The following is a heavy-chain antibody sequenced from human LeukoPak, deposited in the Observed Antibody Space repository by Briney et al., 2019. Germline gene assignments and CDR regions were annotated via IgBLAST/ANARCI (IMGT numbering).Heavy chain of an antibody. CDR2: IYHSGST. Sequence: PSETLSLTCTVSGGSISSGGYYWSWIRQPPGKGLEWIGYIYHSGSTYYNPSLKSRVTISVDRSKNQFSLKLSSVTAADTAVYYCARVPIPRGYSSSGVDYWGQGTLVTVSS. V-gene: IGHV4-30-2*01. J-gene: IGHJ4*02. D-gene: IGHD6-6*01. CDR3: ARVPIPRGYSSSGVDY. CDR1: GGSISSGGYY.